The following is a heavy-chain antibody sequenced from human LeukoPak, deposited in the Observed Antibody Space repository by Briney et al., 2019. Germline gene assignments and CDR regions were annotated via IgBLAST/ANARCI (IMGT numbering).Heavy chain of an antibody. CDR3: AKERGGGWPFDY. CDR1: GFTFSSYA. Sequence: GGSLRLSCAASGFTFSSYAMSWVRQAPGKGLEWVSGISGSGGTTYYADSEKGRLTISRDNSKNTLYLQMNSLRADDTALYYCAKERGGGWPFDYWGQGTLVTVSS. J-gene: IGHJ4*02. CDR2: ISGSGGTT. V-gene: IGHV3-23*01. D-gene: IGHD6-19*01.